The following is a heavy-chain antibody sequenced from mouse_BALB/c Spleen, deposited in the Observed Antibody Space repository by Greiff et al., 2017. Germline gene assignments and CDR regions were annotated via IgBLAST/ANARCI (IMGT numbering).Heavy chain of an antibody. D-gene: IGHD2-3*01. J-gene: IGHJ4*01. Sequence: EVKVVESGGGLVQPGGSMKLSCVASGFTFSNYWMNWVRQSPEKGLEWVAEIRLKSNNYATHYAESVKGRFTISRDDSKSSVYLQMNNLRAEDTGIYYCTRDIYDGYYAMDYWGQGTSVTVSS. CDR1: GFTFSNYW. CDR2: IRLKSNNYAT. V-gene: IGHV6-6*02. CDR3: TRDIYDGYYAMDY.